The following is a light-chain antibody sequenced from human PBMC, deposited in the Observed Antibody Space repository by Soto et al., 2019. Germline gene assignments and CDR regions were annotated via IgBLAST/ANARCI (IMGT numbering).Light chain of an antibody. CDR3: SSYTSSSTKV. CDR1: SSDVGGYNY. CDR2: DVS. V-gene: IGLV2-14*01. J-gene: IGLJ1*01. Sequence: QSVLTQPASVSGSPGQSITISCPGTSSDVGGYNYVSWYQQHPGKAPKLMIYDVSNRPSGVSNRFSGSKSGNTASLTISGLKAEDEADYYCSSYTSSSTKVFGTGTKVTVL.